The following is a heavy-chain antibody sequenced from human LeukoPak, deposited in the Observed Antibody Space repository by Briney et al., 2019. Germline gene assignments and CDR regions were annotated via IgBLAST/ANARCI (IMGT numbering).Heavy chain of an antibody. J-gene: IGHJ4*02. CDR1: VGTFSSYA. CDR3: ARGPYYYDSSGYYFDY. Sequence: ASVKVSCKASVGTFSSYAISWVRQAPGQGLGWMGRIIPILGIANYAQKFKGRVTITADKSTSTAYMELSSLRSEDTAVYYCARGPYYYDSSGYYFDYWGQGTLVTVSS. V-gene: IGHV1-69*04. CDR2: IIPILGIA. D-gene: IGHD3-22*01.